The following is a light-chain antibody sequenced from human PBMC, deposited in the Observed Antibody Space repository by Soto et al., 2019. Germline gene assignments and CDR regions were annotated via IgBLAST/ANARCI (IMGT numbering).Light chain of an antibody. CDR1: QSVSSSY. CDR2: GAS. CDR3: QQYDSSPGT. Sequence: EIVLTQSPGTLSLSPGERVTLSCRASQSVSSSYLAWYQQKLGQAPRLLIYGASSRATGIPDRFSGSRSGTDFTLTISRLEPEDFVVYYCQQYDSSPGTFGQGTKVEIK. J-gene: IGKJ1*01. V-gene: IGKV3-20*01.